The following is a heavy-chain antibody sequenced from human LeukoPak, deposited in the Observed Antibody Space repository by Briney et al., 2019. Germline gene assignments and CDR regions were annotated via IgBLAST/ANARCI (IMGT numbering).Heavy chain of an antibody. CDR2: IYTSGST. Sequence: SETLSLTCTVSGGSISSYYWSWIRQPAGKGLEWIGRIYTSGSTNYNPSLKSRVTMSVDTSKNQFSLKLSSVTAADTAVYYCAREGHYYDSSGYSFDYWGQGTLVTVSS. V-gene: IGHV4-4*07. J-gene: IGHJ4*02. D-gene: IGHD3-22*01. CDR1: GGSISSYY. CDR3: AREGHYYDSSGYSFDY.